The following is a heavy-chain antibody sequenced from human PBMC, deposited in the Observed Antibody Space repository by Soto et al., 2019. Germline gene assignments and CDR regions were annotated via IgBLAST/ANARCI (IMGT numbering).Heavy chain of an antibody. V-gene: IGHV1-3*01. CDR3: ARGLASGYSSGWYSL. D-gene: IGHD6-19*01. Sequence: ASVKVSCKASGCTFTSYAMHWVRQAPGQRLEWMGWINAGSGNTKYSQKFQGRVTITRDTSASTAYMELSSLRSEDTAVYYCARGLASGYSSGWYSLWGQGTLVTVSS. CDR2: INAGSGNT. CDR1: GCTFTSYA. J-gene: IGHJ4*02.